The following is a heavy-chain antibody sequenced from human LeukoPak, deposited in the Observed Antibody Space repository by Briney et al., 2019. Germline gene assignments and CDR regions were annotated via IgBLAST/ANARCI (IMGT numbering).Heavy chain of an antibody. D-gene: IGHD1-1*01. CDR1: GFTFSSCG. Sequence: PGGSLRLSCAASGFTFSSCGFHWVRQAPGKGLEWVAFIRYDGSNKYYADSVKGRFTISRDNSKNTLYLQMNSLRAEDTAVYYCAREYRPRISLYYYYYMDVWGKGTTVTVSS. CDR2: IRYDGSNK. J-gene: IGHJ6*03. V-gene: IGHV3-30*02. CDR3: AREYRPRISLYYYYYMDV.